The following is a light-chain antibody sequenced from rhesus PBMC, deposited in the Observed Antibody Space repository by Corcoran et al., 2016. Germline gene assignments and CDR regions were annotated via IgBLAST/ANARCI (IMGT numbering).Light chain of an antibody. CDR3: QHGYGTPYS. J-gene: IGKJ2*01. V-gene: IGKV1-74*01. Sequence: DIQMTQSPSSLSASVGDRVTITCRASENVNNYLNWYQQKPGKAPKLLIYKESTLQSGVPSRFSGSGSGTDYTFTISSLQPEDVATYYWQHGYGTPYSFGQGTKVEIK. CDR2: KES. CDR1: ENVNNY.